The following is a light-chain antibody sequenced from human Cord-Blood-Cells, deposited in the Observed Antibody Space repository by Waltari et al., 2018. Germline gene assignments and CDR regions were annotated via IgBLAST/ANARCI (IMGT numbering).Light chain of an antibody. CDR1: SSDVGSYNL. V-gene: IGLV2-23*01. J-gene: IGLJ2*01. Sequence: QSALTQPASVSGSPGQSITISCTGTSSDVGSYNLVSWYQHHPGKAPILMIYEGRKRPSGVSNRFSGSKSGNTASLTISGLQAEDEADYYCCSYAGSSILFGGGTKLTVL. CDR3: CSYAGSSIL. CDR2: EGR.